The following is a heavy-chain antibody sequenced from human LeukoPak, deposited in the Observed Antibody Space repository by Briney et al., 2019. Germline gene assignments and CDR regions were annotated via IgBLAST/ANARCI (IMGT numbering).Heavy chain of an antibody. CDR2: IYTSGST. CDR3: ARAPEGGYCSSTSCYSSPFDY. CDR1: GGSISSYY. V-gene: IGHV4-4*07. D-gene: IGHD2-2*01. J-gene: IGHJ4*02. Sequence: PSETLSPTCTVSGGSISSYYWSWIRQPAGKGLEWIGRIYTSGSTNYNPSLKSRVTMSVDTSKNQFSLKLSSVTAADTAVYYCARAPEGGYCSSTSCYSSPFDYWGQGTLVTVSS.